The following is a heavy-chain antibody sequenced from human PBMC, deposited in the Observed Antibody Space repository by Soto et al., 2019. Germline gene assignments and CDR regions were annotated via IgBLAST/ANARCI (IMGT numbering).Heavy chain of an antibody. CDR3: ARDLGYYDSSGPFDY. D-gene: IGHD3-22*01. J-gene: IGHJ4*02. Sequence: GPSVKVSSKASGYTFTGYYMHWVRQAPGQGLEWEGWINPNSGGTNYAQKFQGRVTMTRDTSISTAYMELSRLRSDDTAVYYCARDLGYYDSSGPFDYWGQGTLVTVSS. V-gene: IGHV1-2*02. CDR2: INPNSGGT. CDR1: GYTFTGYY.